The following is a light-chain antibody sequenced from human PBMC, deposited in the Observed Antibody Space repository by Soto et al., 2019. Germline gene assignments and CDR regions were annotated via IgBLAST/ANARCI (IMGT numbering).Light chain of an antibody. CDR3: SSYAGNNNVV. V-gene: IGLV2-8*01. CDR1: SSGVGDYKF. CDR2: EVS. Sequence: QSVLTQPPSASGSPGQSVTISCTGTSSGVGDYKFVSWYQQHPGKAPKLLIYEVSRRPSGVPDRFSGSKSGNTASLTVSGLQAEDEADYYCSSYAGNNNVVFGGGTQLTVL. J-gene: IGLJ2*01.